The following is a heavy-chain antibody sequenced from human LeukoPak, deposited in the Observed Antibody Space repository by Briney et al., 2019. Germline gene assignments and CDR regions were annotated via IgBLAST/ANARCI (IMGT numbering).Heavy chain of an antibody. Sequence: PGGSLRLSCAASGFTCSSYAMNWVRQAPGKGLEWVSAVRGSDAGTSYADSVKGRFTISRDNSKNTLYLQMNSLRAEDTAVYYCAKNRGGSYYSGSDYWGQGTLVTVSS. CDR1: GFTCSSYA. CDR2: VRGSDAGT. J-gene: IGHJ4*02. V-gene: IGHV3-23*01. D-gene: IGHD1-26*01. CDR3: AKNRGGSYYSGSDY.